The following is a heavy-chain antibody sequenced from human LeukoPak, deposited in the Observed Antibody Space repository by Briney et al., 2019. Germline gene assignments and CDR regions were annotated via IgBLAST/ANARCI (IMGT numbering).Heavy chain of an antibody. CDR2: IYYSGST. Sequence: NPSETLSLTCTVSGGSISSSSYYWGWIRQPPGKGLEWIGYIYYSGSTNYNPSLKSRVTISVDTSKNQFSLKLSSVTAADTAVYYCARLDNWNDDGVWGQGTLVTVSS. J-gene: IGHJ4*02. CDR1: GGSISSSSYY. V-gene: IGHV4-61*05. D-gene: IGHD1-1*01. CDR3: ARLDNWNDDGV.